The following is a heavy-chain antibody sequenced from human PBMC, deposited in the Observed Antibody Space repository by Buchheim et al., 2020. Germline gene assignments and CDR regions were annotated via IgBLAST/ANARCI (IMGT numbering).Heavy chain of an antibody. CDR1: GFTFSSYG. D-gene: IGHD1-26*01. Sequence: QVQLVESGGGLVQPGRSLRLSCAASGFTFSSYGMHWVRQAPGKGLEWVAVISYDGSNKYYADSVKGRFTISRDNSKNTLYLRMNSLRAEETAVYYCAKDTLVGAKSGESTWGQGTL. V-gene: IGHV3-30*18. CDR3: AKDTLVGAKSGEST. J-gene: IGHJ5*02. CDR2: ISYDGSNK.